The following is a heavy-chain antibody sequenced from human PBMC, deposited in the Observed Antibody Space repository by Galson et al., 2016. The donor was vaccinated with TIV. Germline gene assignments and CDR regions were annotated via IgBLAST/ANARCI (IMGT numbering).Heavy chain of an antibody. V-gene: IGHV4-30-4*01. Sequence: LSLTCAVSGDSITRGDYFWTWIRQPPGKGLEWIGHTSSNGDTYYKSSLRGRLFISLDTSKNLFSLNLNSVTAADTAVYYCASIFGSGRKQYPWGQGTLVTVSS. CDR2: TSSNGDT. CDR3: ASIFGSGRKQYP. J-gene: IGHJ5*02. CDR1: GDSITRGDYF. D-gene: IGHD3-10*01.